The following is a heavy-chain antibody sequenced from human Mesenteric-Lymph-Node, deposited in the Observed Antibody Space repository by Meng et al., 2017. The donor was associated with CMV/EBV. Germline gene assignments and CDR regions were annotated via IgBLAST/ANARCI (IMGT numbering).Heavy chain of an antibody. V-gene: IGHV4-34*01. Sequence: LSLTCAVYGESFSGYYWSWIRQPPGKGLEWIGEINHRGSTNYNPSLKSRVTISVDTSKNQFSLKLSSVTAADTAVYYCARGRDGYKYWGQGTLVTVSS. CDR3: ARGRDGYKY. D-gene: IGHD5-24*01. CDR1: GESFSGYY. J-gene: IGHJ4*02. CDR2: INHRGST.